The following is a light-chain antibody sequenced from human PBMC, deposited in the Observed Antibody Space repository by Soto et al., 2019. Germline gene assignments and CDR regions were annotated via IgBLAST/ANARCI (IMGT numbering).Light chain of an antibody. J-gene: IGKJ2*01. CDR1: QSVSTY. CDR3: QQRSNWPPRT. CDR2: DAS. V-gene: IGKV3-11*01. Sequence: EIVLTQSPATLSLSPGERATLSCRASQSVSTYLAWYQQKPGQAPRLLIYDASNRATGIPGRCSGSGSGTDFPLTISSLEPQDFAVYYCQQRSNWPPRTFGQGTKLEIK.